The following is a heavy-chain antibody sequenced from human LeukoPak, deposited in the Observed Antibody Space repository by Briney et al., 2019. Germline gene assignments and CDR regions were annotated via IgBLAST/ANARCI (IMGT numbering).Heavy chain of an antibody. CDR1: GGSFSGYY. V-gene: IGHV4-34*01. D-gene: IGHD2-21*02. CDR2: INHSGST. J-gene: IGHJ6*02. CDR3: ARHALNCGGDCYSVGMDV. Sequence: SETLSLTCAVYGGSFSGYYWSWIRQPPGKGLEWIGEINHSGSTNYNPSLKSRVTISVDTSKNQFSLKLSSVTAADTAVYYCARHALNCGGDCYSVGMDVWGQGTTVTVSS.